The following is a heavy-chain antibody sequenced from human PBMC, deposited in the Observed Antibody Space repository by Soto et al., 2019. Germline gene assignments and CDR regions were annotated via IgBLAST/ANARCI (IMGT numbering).Heavy chain of an antibody. CDR1: GFTFSTYG. J-gene: IGHJ1*01. D-gene: IGHD6-19*01. CDR3: ARDRSRIAVASTDFHN. V-gene: IGHV3-33*01. CDR2: IWHDGSNQ. Sequence: GGSLRLSCAASGFTFSTYGMHWVRQAPGKGLEWVAVIWHDGSNQYYADSAKGRFTISRDNPKNTLYLQMNSLRAEDTAVYYCARDRSRIAVASTDFHNWCQGTLLTVSS.